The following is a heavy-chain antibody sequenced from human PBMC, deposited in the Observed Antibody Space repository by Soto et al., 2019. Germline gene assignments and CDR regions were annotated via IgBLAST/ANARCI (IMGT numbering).Heavy chain of an antibody. V-gene: IGHV1-69*13. J-gene: IGHJ6*02. Sequence: GASVKVSCKASGGTFSSYAISWVRQAPGQGLEWMGGIIPIFGTANYAQKFQGRVTITADESTSTAYMELSSLRSEDTAVYYCAISRGLYYYDSGGYPPEGMDVWGQGTTVTVSS. D-gene: IGHD3-22*01. CDR1: GGTFSSYA. CDR2: IIPIFGTA. CDR3: AISRGLYYYDSGGYPPEGMDV.